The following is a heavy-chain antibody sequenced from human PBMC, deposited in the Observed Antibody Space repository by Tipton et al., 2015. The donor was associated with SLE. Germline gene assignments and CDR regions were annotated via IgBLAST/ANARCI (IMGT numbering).Heavy chain of an antibody. V-gene: IGHV4-38-2*01. CDR1: GYSISSGSY. CDR3: ARCRKWRDSSSYYDYFDY. D-gene: IGHD6-13*01. J-gene: IGHJ4*02. Sequence: TLSLTCAVSGYSISSGSYWGWIRQPPGKGLEWIGCLFHSGSTYYNPSLKSRFTISVDTPRNQFSLKLSSVTAADTAVYYCARCRKWRDSSSYYDYFDYWGQGTLVTVSS. CDR2: LFHSGST.